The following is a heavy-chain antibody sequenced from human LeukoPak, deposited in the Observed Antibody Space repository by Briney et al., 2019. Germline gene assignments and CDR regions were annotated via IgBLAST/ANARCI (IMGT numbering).Heavy chain of an antibody. CDR2: MSPNSGNT. Sequence: ASVKVSCKASGYTFTSYDINWVRQATGQGLEWMGWMSPNSGNTGYAQKFQGRVTMTRNTSISTAYMELSSLRSEDTAVYYCARGHTIFGVVIEWYYYYGMDVWGQGTTVTVSS. D-gene: IGHD3-3*01. J-gene: IGHJ6*02. CDR1: GYTFTSYD. V-gene: IGHV1-8*01. CDR3: ARGHTIFGVVIEWYYYYGMDV.